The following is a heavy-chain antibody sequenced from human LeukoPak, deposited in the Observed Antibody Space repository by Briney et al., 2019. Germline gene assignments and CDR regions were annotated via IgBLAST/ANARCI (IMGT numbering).Heavy chain of an antibody. CDR2: ISAYSGKT. D-gene: IGHD3-10*01. CDR3: ARDGELPHDGFDL. CDR1: GYTFTNFG. J-gene: IGHJ3*01. Sequence: ASVKVPCKASGYTFTNFGVSWVRQAPEQGLEWMGWISAYSGKTNYAQKFQGRVTLTTDTSVSTAYMELRSLRSDDTAIYYCARDGELPHDGFDLWGQGTMVTVSS. V-gene: IGHV1-18*01.